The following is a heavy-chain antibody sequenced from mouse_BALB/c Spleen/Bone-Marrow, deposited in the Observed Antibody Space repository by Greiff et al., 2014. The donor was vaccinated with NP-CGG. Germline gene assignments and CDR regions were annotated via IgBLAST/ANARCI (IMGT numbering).Heavy chain of an antibody. Sequence: VQLVESGAELAKPGASVKMPCKASGYTFTSYWIHWVKQRPGQGLEWIGYINPSTGYTEYNQKFKDKATLTADKSSSTAYMQPSSLTSEDSAVYYCAPYSHEGVAYWGQGTLVTVSA. V-gene: IGHV1-7*01. CDR1: GYTFTSYW. J-gene: IGHJ3*01. D-gene: IGHD2-12*01. CDR3: APYSHEGVAY. CDR2: INPSTGYT.